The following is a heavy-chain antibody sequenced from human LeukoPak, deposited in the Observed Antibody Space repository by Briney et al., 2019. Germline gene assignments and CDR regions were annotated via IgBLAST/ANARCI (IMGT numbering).Heavy chain of an antibody. CDR3: ARDRGWIQHDI. Sequence: GGSLRLSCAASGFTFSSYWMTWVRQAPGKGLEWVANIKQDGSEKYYVDSVKGRFTISRDNAKNSLFLQMNSLRAEDTAVYYCARDRGWIQHDIWGQGTMVTVSS. CDR1: GFTFSSYW. CDR2: IKQDGSEK. V-gene: IGHV3-7*01. D-gene: IGHD5-18*01. J-gene: IGHJ3*02.